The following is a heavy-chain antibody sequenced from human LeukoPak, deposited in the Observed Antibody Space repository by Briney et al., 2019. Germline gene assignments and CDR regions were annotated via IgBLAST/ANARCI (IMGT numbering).Heavy chain of an antibody. CDR1: GFTFSSYA. CDR2: ISYDGSNK. D-gene: IGHD4-17*01. J-gene: IGHJ4*02. CDR3: AKKGGYGDHKYYFDY. Sequence: GRSLRLSCAASGFTFSSYAMHWVRQAPGKGLEWVAVISYDGSNKYYADSVKGRFTISRDNSKNTLYLQMNSLRAEDTALYYCAKKGGYGDHKYYFDYWGQGTLVTVSS. V-gene: IGHV3-30-3*02.